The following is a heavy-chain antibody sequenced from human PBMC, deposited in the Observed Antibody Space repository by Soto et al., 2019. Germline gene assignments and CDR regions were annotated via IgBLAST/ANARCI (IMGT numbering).Heavy chain of an antibody. V-gene: IGHV4-31*03. D-gene: IGHD2-2*02. CDR1: GGSISSGGYY. CDR2: IYYSGST. CDR3: ARDHPGXGYCSSISCYRSPYGMDV. Sequence: PSETLSLTCTVSGGSISSGGYYWSWIRQHPGKGLEWIGYIYYSGSTYYNPSLKSRVTISVDTSKNQFSLKLSSVTAADTAVYYCARDHPGXGYCSSISCYRSPYGMDVWGQGTTVTVSS. J-gene: IGHJ6*02.